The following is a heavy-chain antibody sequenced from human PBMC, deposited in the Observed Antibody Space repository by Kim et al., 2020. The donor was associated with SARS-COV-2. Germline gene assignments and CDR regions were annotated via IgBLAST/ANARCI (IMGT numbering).Heavy chain of an antibody. D-gene: IGHD4-17*01. J-gene: IGHJ4*02. CDR2: IWYDGSNK. CDR3: AKARNDYGDYADY. Sequence: GGSLRLSCAASGFTFSSYGMHWVRQAPGKGLEWVAVIWYDGSNKYYADSVKGRFTISRDNSKNTLYLQMNSLRAEDTAVYYCAKARNDYGDYADYWGQGTLVTVSS. CDR1: GFTFSSYG. V-gene: IGHV3-33*06.